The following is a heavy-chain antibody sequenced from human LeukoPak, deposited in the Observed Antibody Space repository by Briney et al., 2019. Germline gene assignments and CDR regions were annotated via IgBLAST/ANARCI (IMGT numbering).Heavy chain of an antibody. CDR3: ARARYGDYYYYMDV. J-gene: IGHJ6*03. V-gene: IGHV3-74*01. Sequence: PGVSLRLSCAASGFTFSSYWMHWVRQAPGKGLVWVSRINTDVSSTNYADSVKGRFTISRDNAKSSLYLQMTSLRAEDTAVYYCARARYGDYYYYMDVWGIGTTVPVS. D-gene: IGHD3-10*01. CDR2: INTDVSST. CDR1: GFTFSSYW.